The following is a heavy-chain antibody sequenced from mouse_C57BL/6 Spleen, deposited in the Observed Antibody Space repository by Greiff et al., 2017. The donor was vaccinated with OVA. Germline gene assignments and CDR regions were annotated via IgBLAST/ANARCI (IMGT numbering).Heavy chain of an antibody. CDR2: IWSGGST. CDR1: GFSLTSYG. Sequence: VQLQQSGPGLVQPSQSLSITCTVSGFSLTSYGVHWVRQSPGKGLEWLGVIWSGGSTAYNAAFISRLSISKDNSKSQVFFKMNSLQADDTAIYYCARNYYFDYWGQGTTLTVSS. J-gene: IGHJ2*01. V-gene: IGHV2-2*01. CDR3: ARNYYFDY.